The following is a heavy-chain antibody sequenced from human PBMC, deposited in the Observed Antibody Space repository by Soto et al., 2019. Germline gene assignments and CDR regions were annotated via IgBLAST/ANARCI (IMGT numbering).Heavy chain of an antibody. CDR1: GFTFDDYA. Sequence: LRLSCAASGFTFDDYAMHWVRQAPGKGLEWVSGISWNSGSIGYADSVKGRFTISRDNAKNSLYLQMNSLRAEDTALYYCATAGRYSSRPDYWGQGTLVTVSS. J-gene: IGHJ4*02. D-gene: IGHD6-13*01. CDR3: ATAGRYSSRPDY. CDR2: ISWNSGSI. V-gene: IGHV3-9*01.